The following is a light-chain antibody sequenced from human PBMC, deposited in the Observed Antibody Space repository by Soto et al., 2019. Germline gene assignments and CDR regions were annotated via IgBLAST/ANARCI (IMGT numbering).Light chain of an antibody. CDR3: AAWDDSLSGVV. CDR2: SSN. Sequence: QPVLTQPPSASGTPGQRVTISCSGSSSNIGSNYVYWYQQLPGTAPKLLIYSSNQRPSGVPDRFSGSKSGTSASLAIGGLRSEDEADYYCAAWDDSLSGVVFGGGTKVTVL. J-gene: IGLJ2*01. CDR1: SSNIGSNY. V-gene: IGLV1-47*02.